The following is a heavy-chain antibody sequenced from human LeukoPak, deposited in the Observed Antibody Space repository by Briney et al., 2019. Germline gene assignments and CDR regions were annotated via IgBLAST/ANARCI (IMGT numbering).Heavy chain of an antibody. CDR3: AKVGVAQFDY. CDR1: GYTFTDYY. Sequence: GASVKVSCKASGYTFTDYYMHWVRQAPGQGLEWMGWINPNSGGTDYAQKFQGRVTMTRDTSINTAYMELSRVRSDDTAVYYCAKVGVAQFDYWGQGTLVTVSS. V-gene: IGHV1-2*02. J-gene: IGHJ4*02. D-gene: IGHD3-16*01. CDR2: INPNSGGT.